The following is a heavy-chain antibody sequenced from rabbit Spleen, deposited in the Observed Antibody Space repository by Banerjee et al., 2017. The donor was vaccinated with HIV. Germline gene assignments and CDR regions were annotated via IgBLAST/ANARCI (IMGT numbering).Heavy chain of an antibody. CDR3: ARGVYDDYDTYYFDL. Sequence: QSLEESGGDLVKPGASLTLTCTASGFSFSSSYWICWVRQAPGKGLEWIACIYAGSSGTTYYASWAKGRFTISKTSSTTVTLQMTSLTAADTATYFCARGVYDDYDTYYFDLWGQGTLVTVS. J-gene: IGHJ4*01. V-gene: IGHV1S40*01. CDR1: GFSFSSSYW. CDR2: IYAGSSGTT. D-gene: IGHD2-1*01.